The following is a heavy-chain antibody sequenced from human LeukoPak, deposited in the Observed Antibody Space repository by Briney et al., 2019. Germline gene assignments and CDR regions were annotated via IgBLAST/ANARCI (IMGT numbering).Heavy chain of an antibody. D-gene: IGHD6-19*01. J-gene: IGHJ4*02. V-gene: IGHV1-69*05. CDR3: TREVSAVAATRLYYFDY. Sequence: GASVKVSCKASGGTFSSYAISWVRQAPGQGLEWMGRIIPIFGTANYAQKFQGRVTITTDESTSTAYMELSSLRSEDTAVYYCTREVSAVAATRLYYFDYWGQGTLVTVSS. CDR1: GGTFSSYA. CDR2: IIPIFGTA.